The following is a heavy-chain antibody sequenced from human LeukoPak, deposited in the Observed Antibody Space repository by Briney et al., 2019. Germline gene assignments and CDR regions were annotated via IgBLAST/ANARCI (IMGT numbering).Heavy chain of an antibody. Sequence: PGGSLRLSCAASGFTFSNYAMIWVRQAPGKGLEWVSGISVSGANTYYADSVKGRFTISRDNAKNSLYLQMNSLRADDTALYYCARVRRDTAMVNYMDVWGKGTTVTISS. D-gene: IGHD5-18*01. J-gene: IGHJ6*03. CDR1: GFTFSNYA. CDR2: ISVSGANT. CDR3: ARVRRDTAMVNYMDV. V-gene: IGHV3-23*01.